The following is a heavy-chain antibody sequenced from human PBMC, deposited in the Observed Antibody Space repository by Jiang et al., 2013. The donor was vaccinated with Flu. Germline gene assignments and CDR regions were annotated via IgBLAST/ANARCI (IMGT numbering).Heavy chain of an antibody. CDR1: GRSFSGYY. J-gene: IGHJ2*01. D-gene: IGHD3-22*01. V-gene: IGHV4-34*01. CDR3: ARAQPYYYDSSGYPWYFDL. Sequence: LLKPSETLSLTCAVYGRSFSGYYWSWIRQPPGKGLEWIGEINHSGSTNYNPSLKSRVTISVDTSKNQFSLKLSSVTAADTAVYYCARAQPYYYDSSGYPWYFDLWGRGTLVTVSS. CDR2: INHSGST.